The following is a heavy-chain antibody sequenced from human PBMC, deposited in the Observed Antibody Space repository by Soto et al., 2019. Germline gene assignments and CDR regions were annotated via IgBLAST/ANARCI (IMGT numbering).Heavy chain of an antibody. CDR1: GFSLTTTGVG. D-gene: IGHD3-22*01. V-gene: IGHV2-5*02. CDR3: VHSFYDLSGPFLFDY. J-gene: IGHJ4*02. CDR2: IYWDDDR. Sequence: QITLKESGPTLVEPTQTLTLTCTFSGFSLTTTGVGVGWIRQPPGKALEWLALIYWDDDRRQSPSLKSRLTITRDTSKNQVVLTLTNMDPVDTATYYCVHSFYDLSGPFLFDYWGQGTLVTVSS.